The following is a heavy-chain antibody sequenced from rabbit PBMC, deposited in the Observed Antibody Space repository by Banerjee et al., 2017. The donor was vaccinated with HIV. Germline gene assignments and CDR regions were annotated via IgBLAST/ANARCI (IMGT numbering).Heavy chain of an antibody. Sequence: QSLEESGGDLVKPGASLTLTCTASGIDFSSGYDMCWVRQAPGKGPEWIACIYTRSGSTYYASWAKGRFTISKTSSTTVTLQMTSLTAADTATYFCASSYSGQSDWFTRLDLWGQGTLVTVS. J-gene: IGHJ3*01. CDR3: ASSYSGQSDWFTRLDL. CDR1: GIDFSSGYD. CDR2: IYTRSGST. D-gene: IGHD7-1*01. V-gene: IGHV1S40*01.